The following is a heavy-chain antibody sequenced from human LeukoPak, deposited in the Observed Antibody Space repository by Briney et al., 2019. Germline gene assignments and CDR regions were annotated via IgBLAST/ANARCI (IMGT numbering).Heavy chain of an antibody. Sequence: PGGSLRLSCAASGFTFSSYEMNWVRQAPGKGLEWVSYISSSGSNIKYADSVKGRFTISRGNAKNSVYLQMNSLRAEDTAVYYCAREGYCSGGSCYVYRHYYYYMDVWGKGTTVTVSS. CDR1: GFTFSSYE. CDR3: AREGYCSGGSCYVYRHYYYYMDV. D-gene: IGHD2-15*01. V-gene: IGHV3-48*03. J-gene: IGHJ6*03. CDR2: ISSSGSNI.